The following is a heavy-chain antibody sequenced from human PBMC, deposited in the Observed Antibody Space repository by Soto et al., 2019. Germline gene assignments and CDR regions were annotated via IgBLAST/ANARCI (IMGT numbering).Heavy chain of an antibody. CDR1: GYTFTSYA. CDR3: ARDSPYYDFWSGYYTGIGYYYGMDV. CDR2: INAGNGNT. J-gene: IGHJ6*02. V-gene: IGHV1-3*01. Sequence: QVQLVQSGAEVKKPGASVKVSCKASGYTFTSYAMHWVRQAPGQRLEWMGWINAGNGNTKYSQKFQGRVTITRDTSASTAYMELSSLRSEDTAVYYSARDSPYYDFWSGYYTGIGYYYGMDVWGQGTTVTVSS. D-gene: IGHD3-3*01.